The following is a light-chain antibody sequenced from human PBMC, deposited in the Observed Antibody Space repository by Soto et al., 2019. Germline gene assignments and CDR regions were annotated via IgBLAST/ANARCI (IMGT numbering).Light chain of an antibody. J-gene: IGKJ1*01. Sequence: EIVLTQSPGTLSLSPGERATLSCRASQRVSSSYLAWYQQKPGQAPRLLIYGASSRATGIPDRFSGSGSGTDFTLTISRLEPEEFAVYYCQQYGSSPQTFGQGTKVDIK. CDR1: QRVSSSY. CDR2: GAS. V-gene: IGKV3-20*01. CDR3: QQYGSSPQT.